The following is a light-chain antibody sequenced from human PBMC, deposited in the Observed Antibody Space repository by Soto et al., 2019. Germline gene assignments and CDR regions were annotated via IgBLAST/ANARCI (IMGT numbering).Light chain of an antibody. J-gene: IGLJ3*02. CDR2: EVS. CDR3: SSYAGSNSWV. CDR1: SSDVGAYNL. Sequence: QSALTQPASVSGSPGQSITVSCTGTSSDVGAYNLVSWYQQHPGKAPRLIIYEVSKRPSGVPDRFSGSKSGNTASLTVSGLQAEDEADYYCSSYAGSNSWVFGGGTKVTVL. V-gene: IGLV2-8*01.